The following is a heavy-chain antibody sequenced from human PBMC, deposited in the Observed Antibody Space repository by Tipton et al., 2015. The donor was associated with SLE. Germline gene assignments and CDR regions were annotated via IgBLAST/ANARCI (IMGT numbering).Heavy chain of an antibody. D-gene: IGHD2-21*01. CDR1: GDSLSSYY. CDR2: IYYSGSA. J-gene: IGHJ3*02. Sequence: TLSLTCKVSGDSLSSYYWTWSRQPTGKGLEWIGYIYYSGSAKYNPSLESRVTMSVDTSKNQVSLKLTSVTAADTAVYYCAGPIRQDGFDIWGQGTMVTVSS. V-gene: IGHV4-59*01. CDR3: AGPIRQDGFDI.